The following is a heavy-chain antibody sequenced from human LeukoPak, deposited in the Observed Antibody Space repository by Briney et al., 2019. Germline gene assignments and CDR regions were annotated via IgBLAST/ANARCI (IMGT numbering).Heavy chain of an antibody. D-gene: IGHD3-16*01. Sequence: PSETLSLTCTVSGGSISSYYWSWIRQRPGKGLEWIGYIYYSGSTYYNPSLKSRVTISVDTSKNQFSLKLSSVTAADTAVYYCARGGGDYVDYWGQGTLVTVSS. J-gene: IGHJ4*02. CDR3: ARGGGDYVDY. V-gene: IGHV4-59*06. CDR1: GGSISSYY. CDR2: IYYSGST.